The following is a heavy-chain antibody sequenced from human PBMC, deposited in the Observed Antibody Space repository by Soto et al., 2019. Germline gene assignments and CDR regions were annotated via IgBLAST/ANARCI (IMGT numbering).Heavy chain of an antibody. Sequence: SETLSLTCTVSGGSISSGDYYWSWIRQPPGKGLEWIGYIYYSGSTYYNPSLKSRVTISVDTSKNQFSLKLSSVTAADTAVYYCARDPTTTVTTRYYYYGMDVWGQGTTVTVS. CDR1: GGSISSGDYY. CDR3: ARDPTTTVTTRYYYYGMDV. CDR2: IYYSGST. V-gene: IGHV4-30-4*01. J-gene: IGHJ6*02. D-gene: IGHD4-17*01.